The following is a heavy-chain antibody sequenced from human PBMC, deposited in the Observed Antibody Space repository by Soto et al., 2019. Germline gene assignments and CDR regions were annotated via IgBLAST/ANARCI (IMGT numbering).Heavy chain of an antibody. J-gene: IGHJ3*02. CDR3: ARGDTPMITGMDSFDI. CDR1: GFTFSRYW. D-gene: IGHD5-18*01. V-gene: IGHV3-7*01. CDR2: IKQDGTEK. Sequence: GGSLRLSCAASGFTFSRYWMNWVRQAPGKELEWVANIKQDGTEKNYVDSVKGRFTISRDNARKSLYLQMDSLRAEDTAVYFCARGDTPMITGMDSFDIWGQGTMVTVSS.